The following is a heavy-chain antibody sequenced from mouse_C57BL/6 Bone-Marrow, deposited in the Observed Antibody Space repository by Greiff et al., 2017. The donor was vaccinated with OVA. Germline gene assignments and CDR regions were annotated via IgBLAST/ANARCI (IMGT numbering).Heavy chain of an antibody. Sequence: EVQLQQSGAELVKPGASVKLSCTASGFNIKDYYMHWVKQRTEQGLAWIGRVDPEDGETKYAPKFQGRATITADPSYNTAYLQLRSLTSEDTAVYYCAGYGSSYPYWYFDVWGTGTTGTVSS. V-gene: IGHV14-2*01. CDR3: AGYGSSYPYWYFDV. J-gene: IGHJ1*03. D-gene: IGHD1-1*01. CDR2: VDPEDGET. CDR1: GFNIKDYY.